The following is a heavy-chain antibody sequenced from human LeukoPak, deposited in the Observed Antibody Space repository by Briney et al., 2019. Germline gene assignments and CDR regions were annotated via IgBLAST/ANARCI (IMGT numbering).Heavy chain of an antibody. CDR2: ISSSSATI. J-gene: IGHJ6*03. V-gene: IGHV3-48*01. CDR3: ARDRHVPGLYYYYMDV. CDR1: GFSLSAYN. D-gene: IGHD6-6*01. Sequence: GGSLRLSCEGSGFSLSAYNMNWVRQAPGKGLESVSYISSSSATIFYADSVKGRFTISRDNAKNSLCLQMNSLRPEDTAVYFCARDRHVPGLYYYYMDVWGKGTTVTVSS.